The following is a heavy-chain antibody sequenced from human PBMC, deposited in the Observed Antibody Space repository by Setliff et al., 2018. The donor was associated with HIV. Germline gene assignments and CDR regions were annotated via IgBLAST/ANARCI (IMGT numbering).Heavy chain of an antibody. D-gene: IGHD1-26*01. V-gene: IGHV1-18*01. J-gene: IGHJ3*02. CDR3: TRGGYSGAFLDAFDI. CDR1: GYSFTSYG. CDR2: ITTYNGGT. Sequence: GASVTVSCKASGYSFTSYGLSWVRQAPGQGLEWMGSITTYNGGTNYAQKFQGRVTMTTDTSTSTAYMELRSLRSDDTAVYYCTRGGYSGAFLDAFDIWGQGTMVTVSS.